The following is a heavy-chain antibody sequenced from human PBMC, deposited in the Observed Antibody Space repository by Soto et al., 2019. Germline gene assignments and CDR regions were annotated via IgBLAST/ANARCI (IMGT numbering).Heavy chain of an antibody. V-gene: IGHV1-18*01. CDR3: ARGVGIGVATGRNWFGP. CDR2: ISAYNGNT. CDR1: GYTFTSYG. J-gene: IGHJ5*02. D-gene: IGHD6-19*01. Sequence: QVQLVQSGAEVKKPGASVKVSCKASGYTFTSYGISWVRQAPGQGLEWMGWISAYNGNTNYAQKLQGRVTMTTDTPTRTAYMELRRLRSDDTAVYYCARGVGIGVATGRNWFGPWGQGTLVTVSS.